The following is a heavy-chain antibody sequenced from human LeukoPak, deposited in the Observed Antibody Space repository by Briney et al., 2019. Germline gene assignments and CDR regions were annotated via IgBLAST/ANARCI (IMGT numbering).Heavy chain of an antibody. D-gene: IGHD3-9*01. CDR2: IYSSGST. Sequence: SETLSLTCTVSGYSISSGYYWGWIRQPPGKGLEWIGYIYSSGSTNYNPSLKSRVTISVDTSKNQFSLKLSSVTAADTAVYYCWAYFDWLIPFDYWGQGTLVTVSS. CDR1: GYSISSGYY. CDR3: WAYFDWLIPFDY. J-gene: IGHJ4*02. V-gene: IGHV4-38-2*02.